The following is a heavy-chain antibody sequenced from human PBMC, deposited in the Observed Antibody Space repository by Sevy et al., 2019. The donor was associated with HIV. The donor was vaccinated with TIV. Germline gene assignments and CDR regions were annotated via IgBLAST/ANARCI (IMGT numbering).Heavy chain of an antibody. CDR1: GFSFSNYA. CDR2: ISTDGNIK. V-gene: IGHV3-30*04. Sequence: GGSLRLSCTASGFSFSNYAMYWVRQAPGEGLEWVAVISTDGNIKDYADSVKGRFTISRDNFKNPLYLQMNSLRAEDSAVYYCASHYYDSTGYYYPLDYWGLGTLVTVSS. J-gene: IGHJ4*02. D-gene: IGHD3-22*01. CDR3: ASHYYDSTGYYYPLDY.